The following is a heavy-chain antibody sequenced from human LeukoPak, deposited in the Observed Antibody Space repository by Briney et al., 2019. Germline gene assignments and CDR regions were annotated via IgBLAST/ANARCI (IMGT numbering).Heavy chain of an antibody. CDR2: INHSGST. CDR3: ARVARNSWHHQNWFDP. D-gene: IGHD6-13*01. Sequence: SETLSLTCTVSGGSISSGDYYWSWIRQPPGKGLEWIGEINHSGSTNYNSSLKSRVSISVDTSKNQFSLKLNSVTAADTAVYYCARVARNSWHHQNWFDPWGQGTLVTVFS. J-gene: IGHJ5*02. V-gene: IGHV4-39*07. CDR1: GGSISSGDYY.